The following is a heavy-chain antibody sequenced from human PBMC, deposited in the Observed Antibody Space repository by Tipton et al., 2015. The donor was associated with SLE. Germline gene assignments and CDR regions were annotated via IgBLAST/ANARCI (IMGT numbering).Heavy chain of an antibody. D-gene: IGHD3-10*01. V-gene: IGHV4-38-2*01. Sequence: TLSLTCAVSGYSISSGYYWGWIRQPSGKGLEWIGSIYNSGSTYYNPSLKSRVTISVDTSKNQFSLKLSSVTAADTAVYYCARGSRGNLNAFDIWGQGTMVTVSS. CDR1: GYSISSGYY. J-gene: IGHJ3*02. CDR3: ARGSRGNLNAFDI. CDR2: IYNSGST.